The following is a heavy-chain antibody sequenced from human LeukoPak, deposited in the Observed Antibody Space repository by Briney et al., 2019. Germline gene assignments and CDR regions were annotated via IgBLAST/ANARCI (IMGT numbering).Heavy chain of an antibody. CDR1: GGSFSGYY. V-gene: IGHV4-34*01. J-gene: IGHJ4*02. Sequence: PSETLSLTCAVYGGSFSGYYWSWIRQPPGKGLEWIGEINHSGSTNYNPSLKSRVTISVDTSKNQFSLKLSSVTAADTAVYYCASGVWELLDYWGQGTLVTVAS. CDR2: INHSGST. CDR3: ASGVWELLDY. D-gene: IGHD1-26*01.